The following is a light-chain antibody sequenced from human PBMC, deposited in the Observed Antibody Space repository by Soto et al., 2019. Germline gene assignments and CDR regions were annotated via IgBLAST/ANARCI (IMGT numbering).Light chain of an antibody. J-gene: IGLJ1*01. CDR2: EVS. V-gene: IGLV2-8*01. Sequence: QSVLTQPPSASLSPGQSVTISCTGTSSDVGGYNYVSWYQQHPGKAPKLMIYEVSERPSGVPDRFSGSKSSNTASLTVSGLQAEDEADYYCSSYAGSNNFVFGTGTKVTVL. CDR3: SSYAGSNNFV. CDR1: SSDVGGYNY.